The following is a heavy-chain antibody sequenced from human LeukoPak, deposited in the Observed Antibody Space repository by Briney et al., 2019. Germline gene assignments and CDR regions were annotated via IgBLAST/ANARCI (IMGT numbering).Heavy chain of an antibody. Sequence: ASVKVSCKASAYSFTDYYIYWVRQAPGQGLEWMGWVNPNSGGTNYAQKFQGRVTMTRDTSISTAYMELSRLRSDDTAVYYCARQKWELLAFDIWGQGTMVTVSS. J-gene: IGHJ3*02. D-gene: IGHD1-26*01. CDR1: AYSFTDYY. V-gene: IGHV1-2*02. CDR2: VNPNSGGT. CDR3: ARQKWELLAFDI.